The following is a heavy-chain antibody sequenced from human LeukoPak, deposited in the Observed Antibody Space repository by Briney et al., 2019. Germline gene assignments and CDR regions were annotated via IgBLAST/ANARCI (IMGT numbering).Heavy chain of an antibody. CDR3: ARERTGSYDPHFDY. D-gene: IGHD5-12*01. CDR2: INSDGSST. Sequence: GGSLRLSCAASGFTFSNYWMHWVRQAPGKGLVWVSRINSDGSSTTYADSVKGRFTISRDNAKNTLYLQMDSLRAEDTAVYYCARERTGSYDPHFDYWGQGTLVTVSS. J-gene: IGHJ4*02. CDR1: GFTFSNYW. V-gene: IGHV3-74*01.